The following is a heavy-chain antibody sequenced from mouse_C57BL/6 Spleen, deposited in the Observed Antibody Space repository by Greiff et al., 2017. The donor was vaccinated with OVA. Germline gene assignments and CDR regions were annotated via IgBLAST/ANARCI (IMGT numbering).Heavy chain of an antibody. D-gene: IGHD3-1*01. Sequence: QVQLQQSGAELVRPGASVKLSCKASGYTFTDYYINWVKQRPGQGLEWIARIYPGSGNTYYNEKFKGKATLTAEKSSSTAYMQLSSLTSEDSAVYFCARGYQAYYYAMDYWGQGTSVTVSS. CDR2: IYPGSGNT. CDR1: GYTFTDYY. V-gene: IGHV1-76*01. CDR3: ARGYQAYYYAMDY. J-gene: IGHJ4*01.